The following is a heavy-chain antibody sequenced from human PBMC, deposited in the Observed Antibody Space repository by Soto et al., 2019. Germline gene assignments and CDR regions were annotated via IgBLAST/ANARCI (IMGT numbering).Heavy chain of an antibody. Sequence: QVQLVQSGAEVKKPGASVKVSCKASGYTFTSYAISWVRQAPGQGLEWMRWISAYNGNTNYAQKLQGRVTMTTDTPTSTAYTELRSLRSDATALYSCAREPPPEDYWGQGTLVTVSS. J-gene: IGHJ4*02. V-gene: IGHV1-18*01. CDR3: AREPPPEDY. CDR2: ISAYNGNT. CDR1: GYTFTSYA.